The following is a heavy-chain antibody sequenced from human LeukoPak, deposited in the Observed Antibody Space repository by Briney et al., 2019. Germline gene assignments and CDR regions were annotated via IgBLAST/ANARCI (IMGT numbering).Heavy chain of an antibody. CDR1: GFTFSSYS. D-gene: IGHD3-10*01. CDR3: ARDRLLWFGELTYYFDY. CDR2: ISSSSSYI. V-gene: IGHV3-21*01. Sequence: GGSLRLSCAASGFTFSSYSMNWVRQAPGKGLEWVSSISSSSSYIYYADSVRGRFTISRDNAKNSLYLQMNSLRAEDTAVYYCARDRLLWFGELTYYFDYWGQGTLVTVSS. J-gene: IGHJ4*02.